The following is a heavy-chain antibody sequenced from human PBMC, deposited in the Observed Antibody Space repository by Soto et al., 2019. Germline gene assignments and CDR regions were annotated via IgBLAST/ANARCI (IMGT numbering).Heavy chain of an antibody. CDR1: GFSFSNFA. CDR2: ISYDGRNK. Sequence: QVQLVESGGGVVQPGRSLRLSCAASGFSFSNFAMHWVRQPPGKGLEWVAIISYDGRNKYCADSVKGRFTISRDNSKNTLYLQMDSLRPEDTAVYYCATTDFDFLGAHDIWGQGTMVTVSS. D-gene: IGHD3-3*01. CDR3: ATTDFDFLGAHDI. V-gene: IGHV3-30*03. J-gene: IGHJ3*02.